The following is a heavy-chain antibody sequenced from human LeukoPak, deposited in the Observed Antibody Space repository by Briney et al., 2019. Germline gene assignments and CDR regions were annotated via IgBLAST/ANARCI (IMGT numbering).Heavy chain of an antibody. CDR1: GGTFSSYT. CDR2: IIPILGIA. D-gene: IGHD2-15*01. V-gene: IGHV1-69*04. CDR3: ARDGEAANYGMDV. J-gene: IGHJ6*02. Sequence: SVKASCKASGGTFSSYTISWVRQAPGQGLEWMGRIIPILGIANYAQKFQGRVTITADKSTSTAYMELSSLRSEDTAVYYCARDGEAANYGMDVWGQGTTVTVS.